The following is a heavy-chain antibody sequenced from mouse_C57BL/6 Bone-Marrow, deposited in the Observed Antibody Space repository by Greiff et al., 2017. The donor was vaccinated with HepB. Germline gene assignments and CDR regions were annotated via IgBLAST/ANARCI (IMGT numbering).Heavy chain of an antibody. D-gene: IGHD1-1*01. CDR3: ARWGGSSYWYFDV. J-gene: IGHJ1*03. V-gene: IGHV1-61*01. CDR1: GYTFTSYW. Sequence: VQLQQPGAELVKPGASVKLSCKASGYTFTSYWMHWVKQRPGRGLEWIGNIYPSDSETHYNQKFKDKATLTVDKSSSTAYMQLSSLTSEDSAVYYCARWGGSSYWYFDVWGTGTTVTVSS. CDR2: IYPSDSET.